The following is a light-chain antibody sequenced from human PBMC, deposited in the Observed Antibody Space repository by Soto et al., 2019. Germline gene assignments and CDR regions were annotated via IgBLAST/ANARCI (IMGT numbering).Light chain of an antibody. CDR3: AEWDDSLNGYV. Sequence: QSVLTQPPSASGTPGQRVTISCSGSSSNIGSNTVNWYQQLPGTAPKLLIYSNNQRPSGVPDRFSGYKSGTSASLAISGLQSEDEADYYCAEWDDSLNGYVFGTGTKVTAL. V-gene: IGLV1-44*01. J-gene: IGLJ1*01. CDR1: SSNIGSNT. CDR2: SNN.